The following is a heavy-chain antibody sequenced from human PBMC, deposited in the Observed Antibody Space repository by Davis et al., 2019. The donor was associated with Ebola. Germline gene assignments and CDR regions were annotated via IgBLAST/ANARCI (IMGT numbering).Heavy chain of an antibody. D-gene: IGHD3-10*01. CDR1: GFTFDDYA. CDR3: ARGYGSGSYYYYGMDV. CDR2: ISWNSGSI. V-gene: IGHV3-9*01. J-gene: IGHJ6*02. Sequence: SLKISCAASGFTFDDYAMHWVRQVPGKGLEWVSGISWNSGSIGYADSVKGRFTISRDNAKNTLYLQMNSLRAEDTAVYYCARGYGSGSYYYYGMDVWGQGTTVTVSS.